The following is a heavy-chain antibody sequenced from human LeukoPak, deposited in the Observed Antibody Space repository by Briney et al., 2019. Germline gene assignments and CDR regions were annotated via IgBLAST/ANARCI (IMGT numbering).Heavy chain of an antibody. J-gene: IGHJ4*02. CDR3: ARGGGYTPYYFDY. D-gene: IGHD5-12*01. CDR1: GGPISSGDYY. CDR2: IYYSGST. Sequence: AWETLSLTCTVCGGPISSGDYYWSWIRRPPGKGLEWIGYIYYSGSTYYNPSLKSRVTISVDTSKNQFSLKLSSVTAADTAVYYCARGGGYTPYYFDYWGQGTLVTVSS. V-gene: IGHV4-30-4*01.